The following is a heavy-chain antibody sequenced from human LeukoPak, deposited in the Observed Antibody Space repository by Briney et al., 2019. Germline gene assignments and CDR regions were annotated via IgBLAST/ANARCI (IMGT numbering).Heavy chain of an antibody. J-gene: IGHJ3*02. CDR3: ARESIAVAGDDAFDI. V-gene: IGHV1-2*04. Sequence: ASVKVSRKASGYTFTGYYMHWVRQAPGQGLEWMGWINPNSGGTNYAQKFQGWVTMTRDTSISTAYMELSRLRSDDTAVYYCARESIAVAGDDAFDIWGQGTMVTVSS. CDR2: INPNSGGT. CDR1: GYTFTGYY. D-gene: IGHD6-19*01.